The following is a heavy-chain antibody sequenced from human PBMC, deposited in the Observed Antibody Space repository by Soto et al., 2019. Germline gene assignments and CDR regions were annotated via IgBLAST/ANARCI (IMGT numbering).Heavy chain of an antibody. CDR3: ASHALWFGELENWFDP. Sequence: SETLSLTCTVSGGSISSSSYYWGWIRQPPGKGLEWIGSIYYSGSTYYNPYLKSRVTISVDASKNQFSLKLSSVTAADTAVYYCASHALWFGELENWFDPWGQGTLVTVSS. J-gene: IGHJ5*02. V-gene: IGHV4-39*01. CDR1: GGSISSSSYY. D-gene: IGHD3-10*01. CDR2: IYYSGST.